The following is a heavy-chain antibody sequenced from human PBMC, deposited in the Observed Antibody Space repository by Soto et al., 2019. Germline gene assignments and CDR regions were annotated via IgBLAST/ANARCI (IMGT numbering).Heavy chain of an antibody. V-gene: IGHV3-23*01. CDR1: GFTFSSYA. CDR3: AKGSSENYYDSSGYYYSPPVSFDY. CDR2: ISGSGGST. J-gene: IGHJ4*02. D-gene: IGHD3-22*01. Sequence: EVQLLESGGGLVQPGGSLRLSCAASGFTFSSYAMSWVRQAPGKGLEWVSAISGSGGSTYYADSVKGRFTISRDNSKNTLYLQMNSLRAEDTAVYYCAKGSSENYYDSSGYYYSPPVSFDYWGQGTLVTVSS.